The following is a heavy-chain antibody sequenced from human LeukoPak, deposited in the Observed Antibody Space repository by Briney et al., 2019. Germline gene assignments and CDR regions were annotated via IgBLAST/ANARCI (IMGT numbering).Heavy chain of an antibody. CDR3: ARCIAAAGFAFDI. Sequence: SVKVSCKASGGTFSSDTISWERQAPGQGLEWMGRIIPILGIANYAQKFQGRVTITADKSTSTAYMELSSLRSEDTAVYYCARCIAAAGFAFDIWGQGTMVTVSS. CDR2: IIPILGIA. D-gene: IGHD6-13*01. J-gene: IGHJ3*02. CDR1: GGTFSSDT. V-gene: IGHV1-69*02.